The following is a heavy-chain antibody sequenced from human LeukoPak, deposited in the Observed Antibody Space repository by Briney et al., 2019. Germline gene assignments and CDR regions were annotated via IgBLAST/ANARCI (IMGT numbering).Heavy chain of an antibody. CDR1: GGSISSSSYY. CDR3: ARGRQQPVY. J-gene: IGHJ4*02. D-gene: IGHD6-13*01. CDR2: IYYSGST. Sequence: SETLSLTCTVSGGSISSSSYYWGWIRQPPGKGLEWIGSIYYSGSTYYNPSLKSRVTISVDTSKNQFSLKLSSVTAADTAVYYCARGRQQPVYWGQGTLVTVSS. V-gene: IGHV4-39*01.